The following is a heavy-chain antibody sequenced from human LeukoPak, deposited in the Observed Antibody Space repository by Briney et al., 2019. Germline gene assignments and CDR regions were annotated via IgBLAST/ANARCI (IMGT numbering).Heavy chain of an antibody. V-gene: IGHV3-33*01. CDR1: GFTFSIFG. J-gene: IGHJ4*02. CDR3: ARDRGTTSSAGYYFDT. CDR2: IWYDGSNK. Sequence: GGLVQPGRSLRLSCAASGFTFSIFGMHWVRQAPGKGLEWVAIIWYDGSNKYYGDSVKGRFTVSRDNSKNTLHLQVNSLRAEDTAVYYCARDRGTTSSAGYYFDTWGQGALVTVSS. D-gene: IGHD6-6*01.